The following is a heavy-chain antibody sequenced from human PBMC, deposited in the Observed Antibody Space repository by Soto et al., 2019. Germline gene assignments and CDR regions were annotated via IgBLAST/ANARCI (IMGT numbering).Heavy chain of an antibody. CDR1: GGTFSSYT. V-gene: IGHV1-69*02. CDR3: ARRAYCGGDCYWAPFDY. J-gene: IGHJ4*02. Sequence: QVQLVQSGAEVKKPGSSVKVSCKASGGTFSSYTISWVRQAPGQGLEWMGRIIPILGIANYAQKFQGRVTITADKSTSTAYMELSSLGSEDTAVYYCARRAYCGGDCYWAPFDYWGQGTLVTVSS. D-gene: IGHD2-21*02. CDR2: IIPILGIA.